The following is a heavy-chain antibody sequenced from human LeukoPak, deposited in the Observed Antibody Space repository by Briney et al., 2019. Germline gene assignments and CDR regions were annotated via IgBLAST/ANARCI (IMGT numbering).Heavy chain of an antibody. J-gene: IGHJ4*02. V-gene: IGHV3-66*01. D-gene: IGHD3-22*01. CDR2: IYSGGST. CDR1: GFTVSSNY. CDR3: ARVSYYDSSGLGGFDY. Sequence: GGSLRLSCAASGFTVSSNYMSWVRQAPGKGLEWVSIIYSGGSTYYADSVKGRFTISRDNSENTLYLQMNSLRAEDTAVYYCARVSYYDSSGLGGFDYWGQGTLVTVSP.